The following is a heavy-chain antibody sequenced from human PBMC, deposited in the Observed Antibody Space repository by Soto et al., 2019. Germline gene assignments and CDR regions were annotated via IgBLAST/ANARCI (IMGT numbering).Heavy chain of an antibody. V-gene: IGHV2-26*01. J-gene: IGHJ5*02. Sequence: SGPTLVNPTETLTLTCTVSGFSLSNSRMGVSWIRQPPGKALEWLAHIFSNDEKSYSTSLKSRLTISKDTSKSQVVLTMTNMDPVDTATYYCARTQLQLNYNWFEPWGQGTQVNVSS. CDR2: IFSNDEK. D-gene: IGHD1-1*01. CDR1: GFSLSNSRMG. CDR3: ARTQLQLNYNWFEP.